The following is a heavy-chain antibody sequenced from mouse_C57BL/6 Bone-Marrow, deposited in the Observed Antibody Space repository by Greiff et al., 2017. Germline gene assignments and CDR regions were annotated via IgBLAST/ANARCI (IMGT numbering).Heavy chain of an antibody. J-gene: IGHJ3*01. V-gene: IGHV14-4*01. D-gene: IGHD2-1*01. CDR2: IDPENGDT. Sequence: EVQLQQSGAELVRPGASVKLSCTASGFNIKDDYMHWVKQRPEQGLEWIGWIDPENGDTEYASKFHGKATITADTSSNTAYLQLSSLTSEDTAVYYCTTLIYYGNPWFAYWGQGTLVTVSA. CDR3: TTLIYYGNPWFAY. CDR1: GFNIKDDY.